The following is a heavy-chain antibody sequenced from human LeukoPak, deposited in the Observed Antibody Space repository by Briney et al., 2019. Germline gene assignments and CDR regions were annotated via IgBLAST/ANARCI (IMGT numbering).Heavy chain of an antibody. CDR2: IKQDGSEK. V-gene: IGHV3-7*01. CDR1: GFTFTSYW. CDR3: AREEYTYGHGGFDF. D-gene: IGHD5-18*01. J-gene: IGHJ4*02. Sequence: GGSLRLSCAASGFTFTSYWMSWVRQAPGKGLEWVANIKQDGSEKYYVDSVKGRFTISRGNAESSLYLQLNSLRVEDTAIYYCAREEYTYGHGGFDFWGQGSLVPVSS.